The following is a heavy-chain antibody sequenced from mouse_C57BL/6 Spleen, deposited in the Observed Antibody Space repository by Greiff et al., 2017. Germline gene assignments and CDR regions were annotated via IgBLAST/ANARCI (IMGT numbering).Heavy chain of an antibody. D-gene: IGHD1-1*01. CDR2: ISSGSSTI. CDR1: GFTFSDYG. V-gene: IGHV5-17*01. CDR3: AKGDYYGSSWDAMDY. J-gene: IGHJ4*01. Sequence: EVKLMESGGGLVKPGGSLKLSCAASGFTFSDYGMHWVRQAPEKGLEWVAYISSGSSTIYYADTVKGRFTISSDNAKTTLFLQMTSLRSEDTAMYYCAKGDYYGSSWDAMDYWGQGTSVTVSS.